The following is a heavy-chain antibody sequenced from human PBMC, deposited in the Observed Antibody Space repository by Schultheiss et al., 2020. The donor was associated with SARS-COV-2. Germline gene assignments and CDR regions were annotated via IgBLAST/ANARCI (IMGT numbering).Heavy chain of an antibody. CDR3: VRFYGDS. D-gene: IGHD2/OR15-2a*01. V-gene: IGHV3-30-3*01. Sequence: GGSLRLSCAASGFTVSSNYMSWVRQAPGKGLEWVAVISYDGSNKYYADSVKGRFTISRDNSKNTLYLQMNSLRAEDTAVYYCVRFYGDSWGQGTLVTVSS. CDR1: GFTVSSNY. CDR2: ISYDGSNK. J-gene: IGHJ4*02.